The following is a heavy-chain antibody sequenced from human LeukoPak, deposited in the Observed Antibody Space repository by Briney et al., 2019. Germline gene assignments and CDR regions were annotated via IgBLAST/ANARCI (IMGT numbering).Heavy chain of an antibody. J-gene: IGHJ4*02. CDR1: GFTFSSSA. V-gene: IGHV3-23*01. D-gene: IGHD2-15*01. Sequence: GGSLRLSCAASGFTFSSSAMSWVRQAPGKGLEWVSAISNNGSYTYYADSVQGRFTISRDNSKSTLCLQMNSLRAEDTAVYYCAKQLGYCSDGSCYFPYRGQGTLVTVSS. CDR2: ISNNGSYT. CDR3: AKQLGYCSDGSCYFPY.